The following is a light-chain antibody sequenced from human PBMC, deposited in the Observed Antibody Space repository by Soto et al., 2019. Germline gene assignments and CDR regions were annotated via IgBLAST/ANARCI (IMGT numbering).Light chain of an antibody. CDR1: QSVSNNY. Sequence: EIVLTQSPATLSLSPGERATLSCGASQSVSNNYLAWYQQKPGLAPRLLIYDASTRATGIPDRFSGSGSGTDFTLTISRLEPEDFAVYFCQQYGGSPPYTFGQGTKLEIK. CDR3: QQYGGSPPYT. CDR2: DAS. V-gene: IGKV3D-20*01. J-gene: IGKJ2*01.